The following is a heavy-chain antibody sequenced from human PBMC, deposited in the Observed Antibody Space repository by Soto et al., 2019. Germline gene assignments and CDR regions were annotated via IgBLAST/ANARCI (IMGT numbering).Heavy chain of an antibody. CDR2: LYPDGRA. V-gene: IGHV3-53*01. D-gene: IGHD3-22*01. Sequence: PGGSLRLSCTASGFTVSSTYLTWVRQAPGKGLKWVSVLYPDGRAYYANSVRGRFTISTDNSQNSVSLQMNTLRAEDTAIYYCERGLGREYNDKRGYFQIDYWGQGTLVTVSS. CDR3: ERGLGREYNDKRGYFQIDY. J-gene: IGHJ4*02. CDR1: GFTVSSTY.